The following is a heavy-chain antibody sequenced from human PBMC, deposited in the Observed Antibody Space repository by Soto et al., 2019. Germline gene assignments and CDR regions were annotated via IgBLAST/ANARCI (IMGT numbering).Heavy chain of an antibody. J-gene: IGHJ4*02. V-gene: IGHV3-21*01. Sequence: EVQLVESGGGLVKPGGSLRLSCAASGFTFSSYSMNWVRQAPGKGLEWVSSISSSSSYIYYADSVKGRFTISRDNAKNSLYLQMNSLRAEDTAVYYCARDRGSYTPFDYWGQGTLVTVSS. CDR2: ISSSSSYI. CDR1: GFTFSSYS. CDR3: ARDRGSYTPFDY. D-gene: IGHD1-26*01.